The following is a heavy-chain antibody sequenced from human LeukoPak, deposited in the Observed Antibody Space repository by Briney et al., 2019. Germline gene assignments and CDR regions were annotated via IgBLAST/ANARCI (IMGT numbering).Heavy chain of an antibody. J-gene: IGHJ4*02. CDR1: GGSISSSY. V-gene: IGHV4-59*08. CDR2: IYYSGST. Sequence: SETLSLTCTVSGGSISSSYWSWIRQPPGKGLEWIGYIYYSGSTNYNPSLKSRVTISVDTSKNQFSLKLSSVTAADTAVYYCARGAAMARGLDYWGQGTLVTVSS. D-gene: IGHD5-18*01. CDR3: ARGAAMARGLDY.